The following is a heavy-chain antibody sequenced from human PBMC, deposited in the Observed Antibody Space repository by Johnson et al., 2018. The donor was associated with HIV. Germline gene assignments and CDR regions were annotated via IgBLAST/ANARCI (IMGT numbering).Heavy chain of an antibody. CDR3: SRGAFYGSGNYYTAFDI. CDR2: ISYHGTNK. D-gene: IGHD3-10*01. Sequence: QVQLVESGGGVVQPGRSLRLSCAASGFTFSSYAMHWVRQAPGKGLEWVAVISYHGTNKYYPDSVKGRFSISRDSSENTLYLQLNSLTAEDTAVYYCSRGAFYGSGNYYTAFDIWGQGTMVTVSS. CDR1: GFTFSSYA. J-gene: IGHJ3*02. V-gene: IGHV3-30-3*01.